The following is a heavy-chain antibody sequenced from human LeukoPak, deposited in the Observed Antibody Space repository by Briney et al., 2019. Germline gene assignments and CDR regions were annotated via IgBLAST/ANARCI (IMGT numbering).Heavy chain of an antibody. V-gene: IGHV3-66*01. CDR1: GFTVSSNY. D-gene: IGHD4-11*01. CDR2: IYSGGST. J-gene: IGHJ4*02. CDR3: ARDRTPNWSAYSNPTFHY. Sequence: PGGSPRLSCAASGFTVSSNYMSWVRQAPGKGLEWVSVIYSGGSTYYADSVKGRFTSRDNSKNTLYLQMNSLRAEDTAVYYCARDRTPNWSAYSNPTFHYWGQGTLVTVSS.